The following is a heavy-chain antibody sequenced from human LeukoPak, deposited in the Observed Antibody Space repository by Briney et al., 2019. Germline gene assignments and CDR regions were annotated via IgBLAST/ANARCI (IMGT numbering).Heavy chain of an antibody. CDR3: VRGKGLRFVS. V-gene: IGHV3-48*03. D-gene: IGHD3-3*01. J-gene: IGHJ5*02. CDR1: GFPFSSHE. Sequence: PGGSLRLSCSASGFPFSSHEMNWVRQAPGKGLEWVSVISGSAKTRYYADSMKGRLTISRDNVKNSLDLQMNNLRADDTAVYYCVRGKGLRFVSWGQGTLVTVSS. CDR2: ISGSAKTR.